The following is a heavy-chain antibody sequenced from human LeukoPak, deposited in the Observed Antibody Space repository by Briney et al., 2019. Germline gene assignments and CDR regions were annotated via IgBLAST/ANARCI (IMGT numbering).Heavy chain of an antibody. V-gene: IGHV3-30-3*01. CDR3: ARSWVVTYYFDY. Sequence: TGRSLRLSCAASGFTFSSYAMHWVRQAPGKGLEWVAVISYDGSNKYYADSVKGRFTIPRDNSKNTLYLQMNSLRAEDTAVYYCARSWVVTYYFDYWGQGTLVTVSS. CDR2: ISYDGSNK. CDR1: GFTFSSYA. D-gene: IGHD4-23*01. J-gene: IGHJ4*02.